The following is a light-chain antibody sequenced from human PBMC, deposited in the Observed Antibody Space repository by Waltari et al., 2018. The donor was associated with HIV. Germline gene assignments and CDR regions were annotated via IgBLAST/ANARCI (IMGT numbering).Light chain of an antibody. V-gene: IGKV3-20*01. Sequence: EIVLTQSPGTLPLSPGERATLSCRASQSVSRSYLAWYQQKPGQAPRLLIYGASSRATGIPDRFSGSGSGTDFTLTISRLEPEDFAVYYCQEYGSSRTFGQGTKVEI. CDR2: GAS. J-gene: IGKJ1*01. CDR1: QSVSRSY. CDR3: QEYGSSRT.